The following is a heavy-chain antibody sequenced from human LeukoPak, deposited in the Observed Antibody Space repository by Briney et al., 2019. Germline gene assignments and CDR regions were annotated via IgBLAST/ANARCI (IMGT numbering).Heavy chain of an antibody. CDR2: ISGSGGST. CDR3: AKVRVGATLYYYYYMDV. Sequence: GGSLRLSCAASGFTFSSYAMSWVRQAPGKGLEWVSAISGSGGSTYYADSVKGRFTISRDNSKNTLYLQMNSLRAEDTAVYYCAKVRVGATLYYYYYMDVWGKGTTVTISS. D-gene: IGHD1-26*01. V-gene: IGHV3-23*01. CDR1: GFTFSSYA. J-gene: IGHJ6*03.